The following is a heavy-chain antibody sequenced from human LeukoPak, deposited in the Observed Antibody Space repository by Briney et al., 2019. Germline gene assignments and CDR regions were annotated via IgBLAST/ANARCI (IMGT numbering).Heavy chain of an antibody. CDR1: GFTFSGSA. CDR3: TRHSPNHYYYYYMDV. Sequence: GGSLRLSCAASGFTFSGSAMHWVRQASGKGLEWVGRIRGKANSYATAYAASVKGRFTISRDDSKNTAYLQMNSLKTEDTAVYYCTRHSPNHYYYYYMDVWGKGTTVTVSS. J-gene: IGHJ6*03. V-gene: IGHV3-73*01. CDR2: IRGKANSYAT.